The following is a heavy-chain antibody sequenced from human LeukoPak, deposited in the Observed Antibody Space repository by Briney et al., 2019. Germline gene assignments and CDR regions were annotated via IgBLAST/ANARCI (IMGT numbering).Heavy chain of an antibody. Sequence: SETLSLTCTVSGGSISSGSYFWGWIRQPPGKGLEWIGSIFYGGITYYNPSLKSRVTISVDTSKNQFSLKLSSVIAADTAVYYCASGFLPVPAASGGMDVWGQGTTVTVSS. CDR1: GGSISSGSYF. J-gene: IGHJ6*02. D-gene: IGHD2-2*01. CDR3: ASGFLPVPAASGGMDV. V-gene: IGHV4-39*01. CDR2: IFYGGIT.